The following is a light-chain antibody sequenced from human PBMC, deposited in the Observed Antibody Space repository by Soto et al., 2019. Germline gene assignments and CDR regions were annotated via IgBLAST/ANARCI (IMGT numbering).Light chain of an antibody. Sequence: SVLTQPASLSGFPGQAITISCTGTRSDVGSHNLVSWYQQDPGKAPKLMIYDVSKRPSGVSNRFSGSKSGNTASLTISGLQAEDEADYYCCSYAGSSTVVFGGGTKVTVL. J-gene: IGLJ2*01. CDR2: DVS. V-gene: IGLV2-23*02. CDR3: CSYAGSSTVV. CDR1: RSDVGSHNL.